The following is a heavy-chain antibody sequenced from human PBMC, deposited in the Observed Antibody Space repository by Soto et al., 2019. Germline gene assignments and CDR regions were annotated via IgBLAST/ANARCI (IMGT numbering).Heavy chain of an antibody. CDR3: ARDRGITGTTF. D-gene: IGHD1-7*01. CDR2: ISAYNGNT. V-gene: IGHV1-18*01. CDR1: GYTFTSYG. Sequence: ASVKVSCKASGYTFTSYGISWVRQAPGQGLEWMGWISAYNGNTNYAQKLQGRVTMTTDTSTSTANMELRSLRSDDTAVYYCARDRGITGTTFWGQGTLVTVSS. J-gene: IGHJ4*02.